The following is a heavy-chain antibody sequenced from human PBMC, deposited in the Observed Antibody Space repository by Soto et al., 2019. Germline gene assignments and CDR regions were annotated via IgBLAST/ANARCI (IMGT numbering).Heavy chain of an antibody. CDR2: INAGNGNT. Sequence: ASVKVSCKASGYTFTSYAMHWVRQAPGQRLEWMGWINAGNGNTKYSQKFQGRVTITRDTSASTAYMELSSLRSEDTAVYYCARDRLGYCSGGSCYGFGAFDIWGQGTMVTVSS. CDR1: GYTFTSYA. D-gene: IGHD2-15*01. CDR3: ARDRLGYCSGGSCYGFGAFDI. J-gene: IGHJ3*02. V-gene: IGHV1-3*01.